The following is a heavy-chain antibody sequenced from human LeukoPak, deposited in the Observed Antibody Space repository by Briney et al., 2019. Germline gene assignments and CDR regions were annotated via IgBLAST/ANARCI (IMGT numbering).Heavy chain of an antibody. J-gene: IGHJ3*02. CDR3: ARAPIAALPSDAFDI. CDR1: GGSISSYY. Sequence: PSETLSLTCTVSGGSISSYYWSWIRQPPGKGLEWIGYIYYSGSTNYNPSLKSRVTISVDTSKNQFSLKLSSVTAADTAVYYCARAPIAALPSDAFDIWGQGTMVTVSS. CDR2: IYYSGST. V-gene: IGHV4-59*01. D-gene: IGHD6-13*01.